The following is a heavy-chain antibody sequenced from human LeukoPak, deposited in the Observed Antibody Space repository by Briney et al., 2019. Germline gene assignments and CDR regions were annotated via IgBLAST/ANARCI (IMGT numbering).Heavy chain of an antibody. D-gene: IGHD2-15*01. J-gene: IGHJ3*02. CDR3: AKALGVVVAATNDAFDI. CDR2: ISWNSGSI. Sequence: GGSLRLSCAASGFTFDDYAMHWVRQAPGKGLEWVSGISWNSGSIGYADSVKGRFTISRDNAKNSLYLQMNSLRAEDTALYYCAKALGVVVAATNDAFDIWGQGTMVTVSS. CDR1: GFTFDDYA. V-gene: IGHV3-9*01.